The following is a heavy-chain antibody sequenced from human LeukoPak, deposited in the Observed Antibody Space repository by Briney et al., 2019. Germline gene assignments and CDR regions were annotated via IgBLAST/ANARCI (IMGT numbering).Heavy chain of an antibody. D-gene: IGHD4-17*01. CDR2: ISSSSDTK. V-gene: IGHV3-48*01. J-gene: IGHJ4*02. CDR3: ARGPGHGHYFDY. Sequence: PGGSLRLSCAASGFTVSSNYMSWVRQAPGKVLEWILYISSSSDTKYHSPSVSGRFTISRDNAKNSLYVQMNSLRAEDTAVYYCARGPGHGHYFDYWGQGTLLTVSS. CDR1: GFTVSSNY.